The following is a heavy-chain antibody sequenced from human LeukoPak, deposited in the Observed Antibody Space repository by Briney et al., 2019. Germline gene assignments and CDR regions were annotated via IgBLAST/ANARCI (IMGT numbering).Heavy chain of an antibody. V-gene: IGHV3-7*01. D-gene: IGHD4-23*01. CDR1: GFTSNMYW. CDR3: ARDAGYGGNSDY. CDR2: INKDGSDK. Sequence: GGSLRLSCAASGFTSNMYWMTWVRQAPGKGLESVSYINKDGSDKYYVDSVKGRFTVSRDNAKNSLYLQMNSLRAEDTAVYYCARDAGYGGNSDYWGKGTLVTVSS. J-gene: IGHJ4*02.